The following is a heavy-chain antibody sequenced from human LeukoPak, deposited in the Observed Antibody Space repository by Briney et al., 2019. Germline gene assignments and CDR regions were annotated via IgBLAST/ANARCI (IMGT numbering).Heavy chain of an antibody. Sequence: GGSLRLSCAASGFTFDDYAMHWVRQAPGKGLEWVSLISWDGGSAYYADSVKGRFTISRDNSKNSLYLQMNSLRAEDTALYYCAKPMVRESLDPYYFDYWGQGTLVTVSS. CDR1: GFTFDDYA. CDR2: ISWDGGSA. CDR3: AKPMVRESLDPYYFDY. V-gene: IGHV3-43D*03. J-gene: IGHJ4*02. D-gene: IGHD3-10*01.